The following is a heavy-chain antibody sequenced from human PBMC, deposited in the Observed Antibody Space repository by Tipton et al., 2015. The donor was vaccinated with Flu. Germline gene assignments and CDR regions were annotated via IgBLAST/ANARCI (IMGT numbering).Heavy chain of an antibody. CDR1: GGSISSGSYY. CDR3: ARGPQLVLDYYYGMDV. D-gene: IGHD6-13*01. CDR2: IYTSGST. Sequence: TLSLTCTVSGGSISSGSYYWSWIRQPAGKGLEWIGRIYTSGSTNYNPSLKSRVTIPVDTSKNQFSLKLSSVTAADTAVYYCARGPQLVLDYYYGMDVWGQGTTVTVSS. J-gene: IGHJ6*02. V-gene: IGHV4-61*02.